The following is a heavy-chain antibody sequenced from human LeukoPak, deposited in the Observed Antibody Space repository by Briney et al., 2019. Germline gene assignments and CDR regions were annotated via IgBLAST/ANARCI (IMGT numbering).Heavy chain of an antibody. J-gene: IGHJ4*02. CDR2: IYHSGSA. CDR3: AGQGVGKAFDY. CDR1: GYSISSGYY. V-gene: IGHV4-38-2*01. Sequence: SETLSLTYAFAGYSISSGYYWGWIRQPPGKGLEWIGSIYHSGSAYYNPSLKSRVTISVDTSKNQFSLKLTSVTAADTAVYYCAGQGVGKAFDYWGQGTLVTV. D-gene: IGHD3-16*01.